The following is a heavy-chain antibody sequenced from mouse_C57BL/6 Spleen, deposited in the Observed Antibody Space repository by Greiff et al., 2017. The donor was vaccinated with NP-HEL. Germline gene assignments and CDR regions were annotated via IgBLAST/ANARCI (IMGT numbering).Heavy chain of an antibody. J-gene: IGHJ2*01. V-gene: IGHV5-4*01. CDR3: ARDREAGLLRSFFDY. CDR2: ISDGGSYT. Sequence: VQLVESGGGLVKPGGSLKLSCAASGFTFSSYAMSWVRQTPEKRLEWVATISDGGSYTYYPDNVKGRVTISRDKAKNNLYLQISHLKSEDTAMYYCARDREAGLLRSFFDYWGQGTTLTVSS. D-gene: IGHD1-1*01. CDR1: GFTFSSYA.